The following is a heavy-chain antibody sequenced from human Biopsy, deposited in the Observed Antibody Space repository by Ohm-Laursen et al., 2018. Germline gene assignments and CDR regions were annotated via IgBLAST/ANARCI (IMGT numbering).Heavy chain of an antibody. Sequence: ASVKVSCKASGYPFSNYYLFWVRQAPGQGLEWMGRINPNSGGTVFARNFQGRVTMTRDTAIGTAYMELSRLTSDDTAVYYCARERDPWGQGTLVTVSS. CDR3: ARERDP. CDR1: GYPFSNYY. CDR2: INPNSGGT. V-gene: IGHV1-2*06. J-gene: IGHJ5*02.